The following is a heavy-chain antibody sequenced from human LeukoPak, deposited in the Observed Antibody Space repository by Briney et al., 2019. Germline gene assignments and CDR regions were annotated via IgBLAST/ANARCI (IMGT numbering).Heavy chain of an antibody. CDR2: IYYSGST. V-gene: IGHV4-59*01. J-gene: IGHJ4*02. CDR3: AKDTGGFYLRYFDS. Sequence: SETLSLTCTVSGGSINSYYWSWIRQPPGKGLEWVGYIYYSGSTNYKPSLKRRVTISVDTSKNQFSLKVSSVTAADTAVYYCAKDTGGFYLRYFDSWGQGTLVTVSS. D-gene: IGHD2-15*01. CDR1: GGSINSYY.